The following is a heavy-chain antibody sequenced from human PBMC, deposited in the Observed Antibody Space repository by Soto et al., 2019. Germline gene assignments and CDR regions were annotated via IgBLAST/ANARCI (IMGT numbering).Heavy chain of an antibody. CDR3: ARVVDGDYVFYWFDP. J-gene: IGHJ5*02. CDR1: GGSISSGDYY. D-gene: IGHD4-17*01. CDR2: IYYSGST. Sequence: QVQLQESGPGLVKPSQTLSPTCTVSGGSISSGDYYWSWIRQPPGKGLEWIGYIYYSGSTYYNPSLKSRVTISVDTSQNQFSLKLSSVTAADTAVYYCARVVDGDYVFYWFDPWGQGTLVTVSS. V-gene: IGHV4-30-4*01.